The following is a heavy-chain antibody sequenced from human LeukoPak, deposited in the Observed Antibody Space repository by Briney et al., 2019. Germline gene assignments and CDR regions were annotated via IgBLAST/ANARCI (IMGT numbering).Heavy chain of an antibody. V-gene: IGHV4-39*07. D-gene: IGHD4-17*01. J-gene: IGHJ4*02. Sequence: SETLSLTCTVSGGSISSSSYYWGWIRQPPGKGLEWIGETNHSGSTNYNPSLKSRITISVDTSKNQFSLKLSSVSAADTAVYYCARRETSYGDYSDYWGQGTLVTVSS. CDR1: GGSISSSSYY. CDR3: ARRETSYGDYSDY. CDR2: TNHSGST.